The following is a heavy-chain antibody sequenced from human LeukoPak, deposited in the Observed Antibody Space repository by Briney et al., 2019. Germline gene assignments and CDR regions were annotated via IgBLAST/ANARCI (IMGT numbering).Heavy chain of an antibody. CDR3: AREYCSGGSCYRYGMDV. CDR1: GGTFSSYA. D-gene: IGHD2-15*01. J-gene: IGHJ6*02. V-gene: IGHV1-69*13. CDR2: IIPIFGTA. Sequence: WASVKVSCEASGGTFSSYAISWVRQAPGQGLEWMGGIIPIFGTANYAQKFQGRVTITADESTSTAYMELSSLRSEDTAVYYCAREYCSGGSCYRYGMDVWGQGTTVTVSS.